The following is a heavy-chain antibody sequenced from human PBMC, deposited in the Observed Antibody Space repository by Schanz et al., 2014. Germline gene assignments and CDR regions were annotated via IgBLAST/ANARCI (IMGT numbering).Heavy chain of an antibody. V-gene: IGHV3-7*03. CDR1: GFTFSTYS. D-gene: IGHD4-4*01. CDR3: AKDRQTTVNRVGYYYGMDV. Sequence: EVQLVESGGCLVKPGGSLRLSCAASGFTFSTYSMNWVRQAPGKGLEWVANIKQDESERSYVDSVKGRFTISRDNAKNSLYLQMNSLRAEDTALYYCAKDRQTTVNRVGYYYGMDVWGQGTTVTVSS. J-gene: IGHJ6*02. CDR2: IKQDESER.